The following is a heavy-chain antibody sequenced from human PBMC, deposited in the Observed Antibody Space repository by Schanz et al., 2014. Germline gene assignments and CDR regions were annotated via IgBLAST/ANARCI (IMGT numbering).Heavy chain of an antibody. CDR1: GFTLSSYG. J-gene: IGHJ3*02. CDR3: ARKMKLGVYGGKGHDSLDI. Sequence: QVRLVESGGGVVQPGRSLRLSCAASGFTLSSYGMHWVRQAPGKGLEWVAFINSDGTKRFYADSVKSRFTISRDNSRNTLYLQMNTLRAEDTAVYYCARKMKLGVYGGKGHDSLDIWGQGTMVTVSP. CDR2: INSDGTKR. D-gene: IGHD4-17*01. V-gene: IGHV3-33*08.